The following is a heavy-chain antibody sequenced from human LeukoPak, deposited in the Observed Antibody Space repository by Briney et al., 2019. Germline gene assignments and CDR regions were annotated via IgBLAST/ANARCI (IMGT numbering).Heavy chain of an antibody. CDR2: IKQDGNEK. CDR1: GFTFTTYW. V-gene: IGHV3-7*03. Sequence: GGSLRLSCAASGFTFTTYWMSWVRQAPGKGLEWVANIKQDGNEKYYVDSVKGRFTISRDNAKNSLYLQMNSLRAEDTAFYYCARGGSFNNYWGQGTLVTVSA. J-gene: IGHJ4*02. D-gene: IGHD3-16*01. CDR3: ARGGSFNNY.